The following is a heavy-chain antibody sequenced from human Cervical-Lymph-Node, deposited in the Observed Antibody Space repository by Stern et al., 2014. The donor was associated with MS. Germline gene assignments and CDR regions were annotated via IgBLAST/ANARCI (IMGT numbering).Heavy chain of an antibody. CDR1: GLTFKHNA. CDR2: ISYDGRDK. J-gene: IGHJ4*02. Sequence: EQLVESGGGVVQPGRSLRLSCAASGLTFKHNALHWVRQAPGKGLEWVAVISYDGRDKYYSASVNGRFTISRDNSKNTAYLQMNSLRLEDTGVYYCARPEDYGDFDYWGQGTLVTVSS. D-gene: IGHD4-17*01. CDR3: ARPEDYGDFDY. V-gene: IGHV3-30*01.